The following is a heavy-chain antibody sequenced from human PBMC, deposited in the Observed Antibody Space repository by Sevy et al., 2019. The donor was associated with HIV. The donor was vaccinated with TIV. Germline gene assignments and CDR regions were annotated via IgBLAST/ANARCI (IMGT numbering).Heavy chain of an antibody. CDR3: ARERQLVLDY. V-gene: IGHV4-59*01. CDR1: GGSISSYY. Sequence: SETLSLTCTVSGGSISSYYWSWIRQPPGKGLEWIGYIYYSGSTNYNPALKSRVTISVDTSKNQISLKLSSVTAADTAVYYCARERQLVLDYWGQGTLVTVSS. J-gene: IGHJ4*02. D-gene: IGHD6-13*01. CDR2: IYYSGST.